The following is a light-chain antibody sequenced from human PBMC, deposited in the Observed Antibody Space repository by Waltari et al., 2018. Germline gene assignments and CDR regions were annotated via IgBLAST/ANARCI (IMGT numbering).Light chain of an antibody. CDR1: SSNSGANYD. J-gene: IGLJ2*01. CDR2: GNN. Sequence: QSVLTQPPSVSGAPGQGVTISCTGSSSNSGANYDVHWYQQLPGTAPKLLIYGNNNRPSGVPDRFSGSKSGTSASLAIAGLQAEDEADYYCQSYDSSLSGPVVFGGGTKLTVL. V-gene: IGLV1-40*01. CDR3: QSYDSSLSGPVV.